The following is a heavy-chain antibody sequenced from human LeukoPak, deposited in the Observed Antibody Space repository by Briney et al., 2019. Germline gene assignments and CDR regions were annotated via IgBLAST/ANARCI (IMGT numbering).Heavy chain of an antibody. Sequence: GGSLRLSCAASGFTFSSYWMSWVRQAPGKGLEWVANIKQDGSEKYYVDSVKGRFTISKDNAKNSLYLQMNSLRAEDTAVYYCARDSSSSCFDCWGQGTLVTVSS. CDR1: GFTFSSYW. J-gene: IGHJ4*02. V-gene: IGHV3-7*01. CDR2: IKQDGSEK. D-gene: IGHD6-6*01. CDR3: ARDSSSSCFDC.